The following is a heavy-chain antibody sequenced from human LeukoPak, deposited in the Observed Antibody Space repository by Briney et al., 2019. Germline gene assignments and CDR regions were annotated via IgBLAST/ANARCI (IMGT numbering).Heavy chain of an antibody. CDR1: GGSISSYY. J-gene: IGHJ4*02. V-gene: IGHV4-59*01. CDR2: IYYSGST. Sequence: SETLSLTCTVSGGSISSYYWSWIRQPPGKGLEWIGYIYYSGSTDYNPSLKSRVTISVDTSKNQFSLKLSSVTAADTAVYYCARVRPPTGTAMAYYFDYWGQGTLVTVSS. D-gene: IGHD5-18*01. CDR3: ARVRPPTGTAMAYYFDY.